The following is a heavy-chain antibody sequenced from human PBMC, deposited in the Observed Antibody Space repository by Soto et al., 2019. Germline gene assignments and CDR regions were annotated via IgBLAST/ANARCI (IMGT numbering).Heavy chain of an antibody. Sequence: QVQLVESGGGLVKPGGSLRLSCAASGFTFSDYYMSWIRQAPGKGLEWVSYISRSGSTIYYADSVKGRFTISRDNAKNPLYLQMNSLTAEDTAVYYCARSWIMITFGEVIDAFNIWGQGTMVTVSS. J-gene: IGHJ3*02. CDR1: GFTFSDYY. D-gene: IGHD3-16*01. V-gene: IGHV3-11*01. CDR3: ARSWIMITFGEVIDAFNI. CDR2: ISRSGSTI.